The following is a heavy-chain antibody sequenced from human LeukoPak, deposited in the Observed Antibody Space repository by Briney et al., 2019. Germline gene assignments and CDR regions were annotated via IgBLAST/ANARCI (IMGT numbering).Heavy chain of an antibody. D-gene: IGHD2-8*02. Sequence: PSETLSLTCNVSGDSINSGDYYWNWIRQPPGKGLEWIGYISYIGSTYYIPSLKSRVSISVDTSSNQISLRLSSVTAADTAVYYCARVQVAPDLYYFDYWGRGTLVTVSS. J-gene: IGHJ4*02. V-gene: IGHV4-30-4*01. CDR3: ARVQVAPDLYYFDY. CDR2: ISYIGST. CDR1: GDSINSGDYY.